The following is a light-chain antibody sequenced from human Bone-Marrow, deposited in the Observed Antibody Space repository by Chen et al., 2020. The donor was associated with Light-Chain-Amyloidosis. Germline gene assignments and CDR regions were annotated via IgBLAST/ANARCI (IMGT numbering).Light chain of an antibody. CDR2: AVS. CDR1: SRDVGGYNF. V-gene: IGLV2-14*01. J-gene: IGLJ3*02. CDR3: SSCTSSNTRE. Sequence: QSALTQPASVSGSPAPSSTLSCSGTSRDVGGYNFVSWYQQHPGKAPKLMIYAVSNRPPGVSNRVSGSKSASTGSRAIAGRQDENEAEYYCSSCTSSNTREFGGGIKLTGL.